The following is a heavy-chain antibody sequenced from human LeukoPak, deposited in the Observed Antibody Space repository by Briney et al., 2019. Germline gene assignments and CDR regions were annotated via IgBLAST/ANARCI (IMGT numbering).Heavy chain of an antibody. CDR2: INAGNGNT. CDR3: ARDRRNIEIGGSFWGDAFDI. J-gene: IGHJ3*02. V-gene: IGHV1-3*03. CDR1: GYTFTSYA. D-gene: IGHD2/OR15-2a*01. Sequence: GASVKVSCKASGYTFTSYAMHWVRQAPGQRLEWMGWINAGNGNTKYSQEFQGRVTITRDTSASTAYMELSSLRSEDMAVYYCARDRRNIEIGGSFWGDAFDIWGQGTMVTVSS.